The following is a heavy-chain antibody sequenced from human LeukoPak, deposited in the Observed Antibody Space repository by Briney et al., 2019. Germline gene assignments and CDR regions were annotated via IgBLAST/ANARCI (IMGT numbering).Heavy chain of an antibody. D-gene: IGHD3-9*01. J-gene: IGHJ4*02. CDR2: IYHSGST. Sequence: EPSETLSLTCAVSGGSISSSNWWSWVRQPPGKGLEWIGEIYHSGSTNYNPSLKSRVTISVDKSKNQFSLKLSSVTAADTAVYYCARHAVDETYYDILTGVMDYWGQGTLVTVSS. V-gene: IGHV4-4*02. CDR3: ARHAVDETYYDILTGVMDY. CDR1: GGSISSSNW.